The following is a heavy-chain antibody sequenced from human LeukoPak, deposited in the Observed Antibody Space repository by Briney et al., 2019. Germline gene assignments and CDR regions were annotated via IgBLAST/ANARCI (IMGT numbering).Heavy chain of an antibody. D-gene: IGHD3-10*01. J-gene: IGHJ4*02. Sequence: SETLSLTCTVSGGSISRYYWSWIRQPPGKGLEWIGYIYYSGSTNYNPSLKSRVTISVDTSKNQFSLKLSSVTAADTAVYYCARHVWFGELSEFDYWGQGTLVTVSS. V-gene: IGHV4-59*08. CDR1: GGSISRYY. CDR2: IYYSGST. CDR3: ARHVWFGELSEFDY.